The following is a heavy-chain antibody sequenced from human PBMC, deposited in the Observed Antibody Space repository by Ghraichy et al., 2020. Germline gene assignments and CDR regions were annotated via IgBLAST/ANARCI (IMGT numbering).Heavy chain of an antibody. J-gene: IGHJ4*02. CDR1: GFTFSSYG. Sequence: GESLNISCAASGFTFSSYGMHWVRQAPGKGLEWVAFIRYDGSNKYYADSVKGRFTISRDNSKNTLYLQMNSLRAEDTAVYYCAKGAGGYSYGFSYFDYWGQGTLVTVSS. V-gene: IGHV3-30*02. CDR3: AKGAGGYSYGFSYFDY. CDR2: IRYDGSNK. D-gene: IGHD5-18*01.